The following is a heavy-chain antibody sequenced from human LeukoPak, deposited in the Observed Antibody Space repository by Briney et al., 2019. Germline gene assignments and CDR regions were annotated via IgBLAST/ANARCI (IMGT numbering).Heavy chain of an antibody. V-gene: IGHV1-69*05. J-gene: IGHJ6*03. CDR3: ASNRAYSSSWYSGSAGYYYYMDV. D-gene: IGHD6-13*01. CDR1: GYTFTSYG. CDR2: IIPIFGTA. Sequence: SVKVSCKASGYTFTSYGISWVRQAPGQGLEWMGGIIPIFGTANDAQRFQGRVTITTDESTSTAYMELSSLRSEDTAVYYCASNRAYSSSWYSGSAGYYYYMDVWGKGTTVTVSS.